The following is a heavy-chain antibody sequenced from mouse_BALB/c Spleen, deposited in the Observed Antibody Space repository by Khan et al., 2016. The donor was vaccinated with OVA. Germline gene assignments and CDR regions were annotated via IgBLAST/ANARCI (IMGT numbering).Heavy chain of an antibody. CDR2: ISTYSGNT. Sequence: VQLQESGPELVRPGVSVKISCKGSGYTFTDYAMYWVKQSHAKSLEWIGLISTYSGNTNYNQKFKGKATMTVDKSSSTAYMELARLTSEDSAIYYCARPAYEGYYDYWGQGTTLTVSS. J-gene: IGHJ2*01. D-gene: IGHD2-3*01. CDR1: GYTFTDYA. V-gene: IGHV1S137*01. CDR3: ARPAYEGYYDY.